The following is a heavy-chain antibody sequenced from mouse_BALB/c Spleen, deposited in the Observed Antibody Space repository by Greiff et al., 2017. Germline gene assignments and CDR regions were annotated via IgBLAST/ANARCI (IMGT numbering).Heavy chain of an antibody. CDR3: AREDGDGYYHMDY. V-gene: IGHV5-9-4*01. CDR1: GFTFSSYA. CDR2: ISSCGSYT. D-gene: IGHD2-3*01. J-gene: IGHJ2*01. Sequence: EVQLVESGGGLVKPGGSLKLSCAASGFTFSSYAMSWVRQSPGKRLEWVAEISSCGSYTYYPDTVTGRFTISRDNAKNTLYLEMSSLRSEDTAMYYCAREDGDGYYHMDYWGQGTTLTVSS.